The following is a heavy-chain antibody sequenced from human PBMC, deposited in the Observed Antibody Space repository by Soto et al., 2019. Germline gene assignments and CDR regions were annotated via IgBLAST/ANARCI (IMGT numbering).Heavy chain of an antibody. Sequence: PGESLKISCAVSGFTFSTYSMNWVRQAPGMGLEWVSYISSTSGYIYYADSVKGRFTVSRDNAKNLLYLQMNSLRAEDTAIYYCASLGSPRYNEYFYGRGVWGQGTRVTVSS. CDR3: ASLGSPRYNEYFYGRGV. J-gene: IGHJ6*02. CDR2: ISSTSGYI. V-gene: IGHV3-21*01. D-gene: IGHD1-1*01. CDR1: GFTFSTYS.